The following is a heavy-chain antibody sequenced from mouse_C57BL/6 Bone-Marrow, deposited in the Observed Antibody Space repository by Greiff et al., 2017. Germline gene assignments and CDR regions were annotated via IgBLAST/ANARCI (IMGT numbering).Heavy chain of an antibody. CDR3: ARGGGSGAWFAY. V-gene: IGHV1-81*01. D-gene: IGHD1-1*01. Sequence: VKLMESGAELARPGASVKLSCKASGYTFTSYGISWVKQRTGQGLEWIGEIYPRSGNTYYNEKFKGKATLTADNSSSTAYLELRSLTSEDSAVYFCARGGGSGAWFAYWGQGTLVTVSA. J-gene: IGHJ3*01. CDR2: IYPRSGNT. CDR1: GYTFTSYG.